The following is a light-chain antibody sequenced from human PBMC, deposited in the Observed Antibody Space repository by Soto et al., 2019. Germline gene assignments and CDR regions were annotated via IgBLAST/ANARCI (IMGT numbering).Light chain of an antibody. CDR1: QSLLHSNGYNY. J-gene: IGKJ4*01. V-gene: IGKV2-28*01. CDR3: MQALQTPLT. Sequence: DIVMTQSPLSLPVTPGEPASISCRSSQSLLHSNGYNYLDWYLQKPGQSPQLLIYLGSNLASGVPDRFSGSGSGTDFTLKISRVEAEDVGDYYCMQALQTPLTFGGGTKVEIK. CDR2: LGS.